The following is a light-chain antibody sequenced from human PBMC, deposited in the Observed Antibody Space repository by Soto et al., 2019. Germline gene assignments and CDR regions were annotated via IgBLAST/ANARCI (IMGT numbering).Light chain of an antibody. V-gene: IGLV2-14*01. J-gene: IGLJ2*01. CDR2: EVS. CDR1: GSDVGGYKF. Sequence: QSALTQPASVSGSPGQSITISCTETGSDVGGYKFVSWYQQHPGKAPKLMIYEVSNRPSGVSNRFSGSKSGDTASLTISGLQAEDEADYYCNSCTPSSTLVVFGGGTKLTVL. CDR3: NSCTPSSTLVV.